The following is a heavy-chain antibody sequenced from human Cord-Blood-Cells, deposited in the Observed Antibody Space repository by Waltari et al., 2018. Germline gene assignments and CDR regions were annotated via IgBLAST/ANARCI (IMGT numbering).Heavy chain of an antibody. J-gene: IGHJ3*02. CDR1: GFTLSSYA. CDR3: AKVSSWGSGAFHI. CDR2: ISGSGGST. V-gene: IGHV3-23*01. Sequence: EVQLLVSGGGLVQPGGSLRLSCAASGFTLSSYAMSWVRQAPGKGLGWVSAISGSGGSTYYADSVKGRFTISRDNSKNTLYLQMNSLRAEDTAVYYCAKVSSWGSGAFHIWGQGTMVTVSS. D-gene: IGHD6-6*01.